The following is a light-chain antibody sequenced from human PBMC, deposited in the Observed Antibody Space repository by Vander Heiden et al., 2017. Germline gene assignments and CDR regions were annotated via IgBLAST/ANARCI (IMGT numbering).Light chain of an antibody. J-gene: IGKJ2*01. CDR2: WAS. V-gene: IGKV4-1*01. Sequence: DIVMAQSPESLAVSLGERATINCKSSQSVLYNANNQNCLAWYQQKPGQPPKLLIYWASTRASGVPDRFSGSGSGTDFTLTISSLQAEDVAVYYCQQDLSLPRTFGQGTKLEIK. CDR1: QSVLYNANNQNC. CDR3: QQDLSLPRT.